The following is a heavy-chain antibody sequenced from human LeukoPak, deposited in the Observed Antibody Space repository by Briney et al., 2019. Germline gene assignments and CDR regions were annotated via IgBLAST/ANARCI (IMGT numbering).Heavy chain of an antibody. V-gene: IGHV4-4*07. J-gene: IGHJ6*03. D-gene: IGHD2-2*01. CDR1: GGSISSYY. Sequence: MPSETLSLTCTVSGGSISSYYWSWIRQPAGKGLEWIGRIYTSGSTNYNPSLKSRVTMSVDTSKNQFSLKLSSVTAADTAVYYCARGRDDIVVVPAAQPDYYYYYMDVWGKGTTVTVSS. CDR2: IYTSGST. CDR3: ARGRDDIVVVPAAQPDYYYYYMDV.